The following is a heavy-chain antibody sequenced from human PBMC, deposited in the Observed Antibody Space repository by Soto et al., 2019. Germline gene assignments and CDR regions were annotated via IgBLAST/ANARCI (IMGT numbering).Heavy chain of an antibody. J-gene: IGHJ4*02. V-gene: IGHV1-18*01. Sequence: QVKLVQSGAEVKKPGASVKVSCKASGYTFTSYGISWVRQAPGQGLEWMGWISAYNGNTNYAQKLQGRVTMTTDTATSTADMELRSLRADDTAVYYGARGTTEEALDYWGQGTLVTVSS. CDR3: ARGTTEEALDY. CDR2: ISAYNGNT. D-gene: IGHD1-1*01. CDR1: GYTFTSYG.